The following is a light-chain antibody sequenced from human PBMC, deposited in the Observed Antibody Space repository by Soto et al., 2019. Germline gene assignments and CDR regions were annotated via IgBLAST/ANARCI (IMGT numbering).Light chain of an antibody. J-gene: IGKJ5*01. V-gene: IGKV3-20*01. CDR3: QQYGSSPPIT. CDR2: GAS. CDR1: QSVSTY. Sequence: EIVLKQSPATLSLSPGERATLSCRASQSVSTYLAWHQQKPGQAPRLLIYGASSRATGIPDRFSGSGSGTDFTLTISRLEPEDFAVYYCQQYGSSPPITFGQGTRLEIK.